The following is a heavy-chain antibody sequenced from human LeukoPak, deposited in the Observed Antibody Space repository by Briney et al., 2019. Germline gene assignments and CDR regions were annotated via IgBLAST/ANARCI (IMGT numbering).Heavy chain of an antibody. CDR1: GYTFTGYY. V-gene: IGHV1-2*02. CDR3: ARDHRLYDSSGYYYDVYDY. CDR2: INPNSGGT. Sequence: GASVKVSCKASGYTFTGYYMHWVRQAPGQGLEWMGWINPNSGGTSYAQKFQGRVTMTRDTSISTAYMELSRLRSDDTAVYYCARDHRLYDSSGYYYDVYDYWGQGTLVTVSS. D-gene: IGHD3-22*01. J-gene: IGHJ4*02.